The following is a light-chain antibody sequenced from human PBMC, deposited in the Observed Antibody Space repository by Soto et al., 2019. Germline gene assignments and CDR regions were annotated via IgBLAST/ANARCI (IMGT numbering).Light chain of an antibody. V-gene: IGLV1-40*01. Sequence: QSVLTQPPSVSGAPGERVTISCSGSSSNIGAGYDVHWYQHLPGTAPKLLIYGNNNRPSGVPDRFSGSRSGTSASLAITGLQAEDEAAYYCQSYDYSLRGFWVFGGGTKLTVL. J-gene: IGLJ3*02. CDR1: SSNIGAGYD. CDR2: GNN. CDR3: QSYDYSLRGFWV.